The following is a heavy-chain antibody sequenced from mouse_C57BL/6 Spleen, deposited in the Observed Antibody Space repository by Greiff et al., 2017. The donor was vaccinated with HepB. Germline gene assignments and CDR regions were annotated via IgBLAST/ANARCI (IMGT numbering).Heavy chain of an antibody. V-gene: IGHV3-6*01. CDR2: ISYDGSN. J-gene: IGHJ2*01. Sequence: EVKLMESGPGLVKPSQSLSLTCSVTGYSITSGYYWNWIRQFPGNKLEWMGYISYDGSNNYNPSLKNRISITRDTSKNQFFLKLNSVTTEDTATYYCARGGGITTVVLDYWGQGTTLTVSS. CDR3: ARGGGITTVVLDY. CDR1: GYSITSGYY. D-gene: IGHD1-1*01.